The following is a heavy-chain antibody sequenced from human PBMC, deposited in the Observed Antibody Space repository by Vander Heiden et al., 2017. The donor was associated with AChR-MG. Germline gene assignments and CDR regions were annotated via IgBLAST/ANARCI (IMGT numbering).Heavy chain of an antibody. CDR3: TKDGVGVMGWFDY. D-gene: IGHD3-16*01. CDR1: ELPLASNV. V-gene: IGHV3-23*01. CDR2: ISGTGGST. Sequence: ELQLLESGGGLISPGGPWNSPGSASELPLASNVMTWVRRAPGKGLEWVSAISGTGGSTYYGDSVKGRFTISRDNSKNTLYLQMNSLRPEDTAVYYCTKDGVGVMGWFDYWGQGTLVTVSS. J-gene: IGHJ4*02.